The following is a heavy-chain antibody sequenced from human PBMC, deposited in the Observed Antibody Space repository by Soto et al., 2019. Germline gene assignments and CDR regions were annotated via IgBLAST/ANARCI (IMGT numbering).Heavy chain of an antibody. J-gene: IGHJ4*02. D-gene: IGHD3-22*01. CDR3: ARSGYYDSSGYEFLDY. Sequence: QVQLVESGGGVVQPGRSLRLSCAASGFTFSSYGMHWVRQAPGKGLEWVAGIWYDGSNKYYADSVKGRFTISRDNSKNTLYLQMNSLRAEDTAVYYCARSGYYDSSGYEFLDYWGQGTLVTVSS. V-gene: IGHV3-33*01. CDR2: IWYDGSNK. CDR1: GFTFSSYG.